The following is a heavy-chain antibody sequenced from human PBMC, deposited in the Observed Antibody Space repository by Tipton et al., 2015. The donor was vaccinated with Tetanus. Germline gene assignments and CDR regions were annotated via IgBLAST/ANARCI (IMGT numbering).Heavy chain of an antibody. J-gene: IGHJ6*02. Sequence: QSGAEVKKPGASVKVSCKASGYTFTSYGLNWVRKAAGRGFEWMGWLNPKSGSAAYAPRFQGRVTMTTNTAITTDFMEVASLTNEDTAVHYCASGSSIRHGRDGWGHGTSVTVSS. D-gene: IGHD2-2*01. CDR3: ASGSSIRHGRDG. CDR2: LNPKSGSA. CDR1: GYTFTSYG. V-gene: IGHV1-8*02.